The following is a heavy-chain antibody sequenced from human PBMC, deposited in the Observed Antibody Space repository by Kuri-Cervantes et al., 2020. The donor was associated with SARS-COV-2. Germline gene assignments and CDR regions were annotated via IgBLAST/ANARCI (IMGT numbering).Heavy chain of an antibody. CDR3: ARAHTRFNWNYILEYYYYYMDV. V-gene: IGHV1-18*01. J-gene: IGHJ6*03. Sequence: ASVKVSCKASGYTFTSYGISWVRQAPGQGLEWMGWISAYNGNTNYAQKLQGRVTMTTDTSTSTAYTELRSLRSDGTAVYYCARAHTRFNWNYILEYYYYYMDVWGKGTTVTVSS. CDR1: GYTFTSYG. CDR2: ISAYNGNT. D-gene: IGHD1-7*01.